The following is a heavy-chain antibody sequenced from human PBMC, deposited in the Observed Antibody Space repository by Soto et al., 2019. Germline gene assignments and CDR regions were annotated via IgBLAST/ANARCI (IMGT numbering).Heavy chain of an antibody. CDR2: ISYDGSNK. CDR3: ARDSEQLWVKCGMDV. D-gene: IGHD5-18*01. Sequence: QVQLVESGGGVVQPGRSLRLSCAASGFTFSSYAMHWVRQAPGKGLEWVAVISYDGSNKYYADSVKGRFTISRDNSKNTLYLQMNSLRAEDTAVYYGARDSEQLWVKCGMDVWGQGTTVTVSS. V-gene: IGHV3-30-3*01. CDR1: GFTFSSYA. J-gene: IGHJ6*02.